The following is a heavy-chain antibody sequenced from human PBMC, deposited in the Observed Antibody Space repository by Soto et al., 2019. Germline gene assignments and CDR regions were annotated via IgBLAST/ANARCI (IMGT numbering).Heavy chain of an antibody. Sequence: QVQLVESGGGVVQPGRSLRLSCAASGFTFSSYAMHWVRQAPGKGLEWVAVISYDGSNKYYADSVKGRFTISRDNSKNTLYLQMNSLRAEDTAVYYCARDHAHSVVTRAHYYYSCGMDVWGQGTTVSVSS. CDR2: ISYDGSNK. CDR1: GFTFSSYA. D-gene: IGHD1-26*01. J-gene: IGHJ6*02. V-gene: IGHV3-30-3*01. CDR3: ARDHAHSVVTRAHYYYSCGMDV.